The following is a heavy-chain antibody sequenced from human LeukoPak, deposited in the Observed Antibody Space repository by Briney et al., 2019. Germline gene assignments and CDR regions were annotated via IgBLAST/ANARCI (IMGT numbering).Heavy chain of an antibody. J-gene: IGHJ6*03. D-gene: IGHD3-16*01. CDR1: GYTFTGYY. V-gene: IGHV1-2*02. CDR3: ARTPKRGHYYMDV. CDR2: INPNSGGT. Sequence: ASVKVSCKASGYTFTGYYMHWVRQAPRQGLEWMGWINPNSGGTNYAQKFQGRVTMTRDTSISTAYMELSRLRSDDTAVYYCARTPKRGHYYMDVWGKGTTVTVSS.